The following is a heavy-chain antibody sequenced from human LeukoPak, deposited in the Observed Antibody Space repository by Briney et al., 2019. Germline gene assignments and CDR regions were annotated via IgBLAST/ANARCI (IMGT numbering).Heavy chain of an antibody. J-gene: IGHJ4*02. Sequence: ASVKVSCKASGYTFTSYYMHWVRPAPGQGLEWMGIINPSGGSTSYAQKFQGRVTMTRDTSTSTVYMELSSLRSEDTAVYYCARALFSSGYYYHGRILDYWGQGTLVTVSS. V-gene: IGHV1-46*01. CDR3: ARALFSSGYYYHGRILDY. CDR1: GYTFTSYY. D-gene: IGHD3-22*01. CDR2: INPSGGST.